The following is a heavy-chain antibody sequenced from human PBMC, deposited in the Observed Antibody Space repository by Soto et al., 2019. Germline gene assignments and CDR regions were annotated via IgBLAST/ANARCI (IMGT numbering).Heavy chain of an antibody. J-gene: IGHJ4*02. CDR2: IYHSGST. D-gene: IGHD3-9*01. CDR1: GGSISSGGYS. CDR3: TRALLKSLDY. V-gene: IGHV4-30-2*01. Sequence: TLSLTCAVSGGSISSGGYSWSWIRQPPGKGLEWIGYIYHSGSTYYNPSLKSRVTISVDRSKNQFSLKLSSVTAADTAVYYCTRALLKSLDYWGQGTLVTVSS.